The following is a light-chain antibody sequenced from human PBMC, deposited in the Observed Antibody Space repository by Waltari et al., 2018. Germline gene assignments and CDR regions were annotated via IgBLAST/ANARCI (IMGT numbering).Light chain of an antibody. CDR2: DAS. V-gene: IGKV3-11*01. J-gene: IGKJ2*01. CDR1: QSVGTH. Sequence: EIVLTQSPATLSLSPGETATLSCRASQSVGTHLAWYQQKPGQAPRLLIYDASNRATGIPDRFRGSGSGTDFTLTISSLETADFAIYYCQQRSNWTPHTFGQGARLEIK. CDR3: QQRSNWTPHT.